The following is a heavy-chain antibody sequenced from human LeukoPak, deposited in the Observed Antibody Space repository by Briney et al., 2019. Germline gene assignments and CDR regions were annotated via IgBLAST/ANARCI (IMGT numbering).Heavy chain of an antibody. CDR3: AKDSSSWYWYYYYMDV. CDR1: GFTFSSYG. Sequence: PGRSLRLSCAASGFTFSSYGMHWVRQAPGKGLEWVAVIWYDGSNKYYADSVKGRFTISRDNSKNTLYLQMNSLRAEDTAVYYCAKDSSSWYWYYYYMDVWGKGTTGTVSS. V-gene: IGHV3-33*06. D-gene: IGHD6-13*01. J-gene: IGHJ6*03. CDR2: IWYDGSNK.